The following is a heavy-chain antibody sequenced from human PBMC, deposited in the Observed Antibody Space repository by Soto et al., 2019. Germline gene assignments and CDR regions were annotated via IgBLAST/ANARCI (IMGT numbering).Heavy chain of an antibody. CDR1: GFSFSSYT. D-gene: IGHD6-6*01. CDR2: IGISIGYI. CDR3: GRNVLAVTEDAVDV. V-gene: IGHV3-21*01. Sequence: VQLVESGGGVVQPGRSLRLSCAASGFSFSSYTMSWVRQAPGKGLEWVSSIGISIGYIYYGESVTGRFTISRDNAKNSLFLQMNSLRAEDTAVYFCGRNVLAVTEDAVDVWGQGTMVTVSS. J-gene: IGHJ3*01.